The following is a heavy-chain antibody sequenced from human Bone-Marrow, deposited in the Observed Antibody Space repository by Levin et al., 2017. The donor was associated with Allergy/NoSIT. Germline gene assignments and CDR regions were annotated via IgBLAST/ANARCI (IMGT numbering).Heavy chain of an antibody. CDR1: GGSIRSSY. D-gene: IGHD3-16*01. Sequence: SQTPSLTCTVPGGSIRSSYWSWIRQPPGKGLEWIGYIYYSGSTNYNPSLKSRVTISVDTSKNQFSLKLSSVTAADTAVYYCAGVRGYVWGTTNWFDPWGQGTLVTVSS. V-gene: IGHV4-59*01. J-gene: IGHJ5*02. CDR3: AGVRGYVWGTTNWFDP. CDR2: IYYSGST.